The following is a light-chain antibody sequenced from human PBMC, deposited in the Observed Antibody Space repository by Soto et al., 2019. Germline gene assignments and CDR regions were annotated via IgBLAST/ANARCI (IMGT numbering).Light chain of an antibody. CDR1: QSISDT. V-gene: IGKV3-20*01. J-gene: IGKJ2*01. Sequence: EIVMTQSPATLSVSPGGRATLSCRASQSISDTLAWYQQKPGQAPSLLIYGASSRATDIPDRFSGSGSGTDFTLTINRLEPEDFAVYYCQHYGSPPYTFGQGTKVDIK. CDR2: GAS. CDR3: QHYGSPPYT.